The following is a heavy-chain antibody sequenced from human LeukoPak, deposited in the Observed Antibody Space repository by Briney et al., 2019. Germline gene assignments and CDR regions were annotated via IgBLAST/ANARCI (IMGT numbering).Heavy chain of an antibody. D-gene: IGHD6-6*01. Sequence: SETLSLTCTVSGVSISSSNSYWGWIRQPPGKGLEWIGSIYYTGSTYYNPSLQSRVTISIDTSNNQFSLKLTSVTAADTAVYYCARGVIVARRGDWFDPWGQGIMVTVSS. J-gene: IGHJ5*02. CDR1: GVSISSSNSY. CDR3: ARGVIVARRGDWFDP. CDR2: IYYTGST. V-gene: IGHV4-39*07.